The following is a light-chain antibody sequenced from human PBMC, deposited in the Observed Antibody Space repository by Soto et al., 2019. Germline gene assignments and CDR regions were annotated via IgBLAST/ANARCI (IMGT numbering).Light chain of an antibody. V-gene: IGKV3-20*01. J-gene: IGKJ1*01. CDR1: QSVSNNC. CDR2: GAS. Sequence: EIVLTQSPGTLSLSPGERATLSCRARQSVSNNCLAWYQQKPGQAPRLLIYGASNRATGIPDRFSGSGSGTEFTLTISSLQSDDFAVYYCQQYSIWRTFGQGTKVDNK. CDR3: QQYSIWRT.